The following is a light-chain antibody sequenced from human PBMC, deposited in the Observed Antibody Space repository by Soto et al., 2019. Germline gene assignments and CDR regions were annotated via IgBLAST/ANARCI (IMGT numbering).Light chain of an antibody. CDR2: GES. Sequence: EIVLTQSPGTLSLSPGERATLSCRASQSVSNSYLAWYQQKPGQAPRLLINGESTRATGIRDRFSGSESGTDFALTLSRLEPEEFAVYYWQQCGSSPPTFGGRTKLAI. V-gene: IGKV3-20*01. CDR1: QSVSNSY. J-gene: IGKJ4*01. CDR3: QQCGSSPPT.